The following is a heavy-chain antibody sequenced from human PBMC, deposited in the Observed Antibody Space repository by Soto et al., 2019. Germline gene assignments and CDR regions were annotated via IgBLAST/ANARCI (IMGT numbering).Heavy chain of an antibody. V-gene: IGHV4-4*02. CDR1: GGSISSSNW. D-gene: IGHD2-2*02. J-gene: IGHJ6*02. Sequence: SETLSLTCAVSGGSISSSNWWSWVRQPPGKGLEWIGEIYHSGSTNYNPSLKSRVTISVDKSKNQFSLKLSSVTAADTAVYYCARTSLGYCSSTSCYTSPKYYYYGMDVWGQGTTVTVSS. CDR2: IYHSGST. CDR3: ARTSLGYCSSTSCYTSPKYYYYGMDV.